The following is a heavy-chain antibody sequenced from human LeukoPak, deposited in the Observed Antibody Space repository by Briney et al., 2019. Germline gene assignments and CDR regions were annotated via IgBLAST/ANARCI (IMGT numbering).Heavy chain of an antibody. Sequence: GASVKVSCKASGGTFISYAISWVRQAPGQGLGWMGGIIPIFGTANYAQKFQGRVTITTDESTSTAYMELSSLRSEDTAVYYCARDMRWNRNYYYYMDVWGKGTTVTVSS. D-gene: IGHD1-1*01. V-gene: IGHV1-69*05. CDR1: GGTFISYA. CDR2: IIPIFGTA. J-gene: IGHJ6*03. CDR3: ARDMRWNRNYYYYMDV.